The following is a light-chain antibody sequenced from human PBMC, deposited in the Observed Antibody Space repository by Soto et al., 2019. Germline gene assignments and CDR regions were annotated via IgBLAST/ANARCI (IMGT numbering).Light chain of an antibody. Sequence: EIVLTQSPGTLSLSPGERATLSCRASQSVSSNYVAWFQQKPGQAPRLLIYGASSRATGIPDRFSGSGSGTDFTFTISRLEPEDFAVYYCQQYGSFPLTFGGGTKLQIK. CDR3: QQYGSFPLT. CDR1: QSVSSNY. CDR2: GAS. V-gene: IGKV3-20*01. J-gene: IGKJ4*01.